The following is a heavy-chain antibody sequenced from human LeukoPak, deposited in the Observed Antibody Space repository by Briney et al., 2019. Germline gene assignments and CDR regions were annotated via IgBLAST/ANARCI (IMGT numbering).Heavy chain of an antibody. CDR3: ARARAGEFCDY. CDR2: INAGNGNT. D-gene: IGHD3-10*01. Sequence: ASVKVSCKASGYTFASYAMHWVRQAPGQRLEWMGWINAGNGNTKYSQKFQGRVTITRDTSASTAYMELSSLRSEDTAVYYCARARAGEFCDYWGQGTLVTVSS. J-gene: IGHJ4*02. CDR1: GYTFASYA. V-gene: IGHV1-3*01.